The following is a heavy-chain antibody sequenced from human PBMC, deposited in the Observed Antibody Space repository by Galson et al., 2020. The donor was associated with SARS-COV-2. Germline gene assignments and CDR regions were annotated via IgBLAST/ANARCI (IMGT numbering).Heavy chain of an antibody. CDR1: GASISGDY. D-gene: IGHD4-17*01. CDR2: IYTSGST. J-gene: IGHJ6*02. CDR3: ARDPLSRGRPGDYEVYYYYVMDV. V-gene: IGHV4-4*07. Sequence: SETLSLTCIVSGASISGDYWSWIRQPDGKGLEWIGRIYTSGSTDYNPALRSRVTMSVDTSKNQFSLNLSSVTAADTAVYYCARDPLSRGRPGDYEVYYYYVMDVWGQGTTVTVSS.